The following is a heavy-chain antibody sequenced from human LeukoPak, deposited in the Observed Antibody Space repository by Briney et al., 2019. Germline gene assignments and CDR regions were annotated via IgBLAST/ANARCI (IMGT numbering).Heavy chain of an antibody. CDR1: GSTFSNYA. V-gene: IGHV3-23*01. Sequence: PGGSLRLSCAASGSTFSNYAMRWVRQAPGKGLEWVSGISGSGDSTYYADSVKGRFTVSRDNARNSLFLQMNSLRAEDTAVYFCARDREEYCSGGSCTNFDYWGQGTLVTVSS. CDR2: ISGSGDST. D-gene: IGHD2-15*01. CDR3: ARDREEYCSGGSCTNFDY. J-gene: IGHJ4*02.